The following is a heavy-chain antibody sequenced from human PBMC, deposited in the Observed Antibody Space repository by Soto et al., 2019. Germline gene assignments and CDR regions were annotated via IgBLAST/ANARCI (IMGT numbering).Heavy chain of an antibody. CDR3: AHAGDYDLLSFDH. CDR1: GFSLTTTSMG. J-gene: IGHJ4*02. D-gene: IGHD4-17*01. CDR2: IYWDDDQ. Sequence: QITLKESGPPLVRPAQTLTLTCAFSGFSLTTTSMGVAWIRQPPGKALEWLALIYWDDDQRYSPSLKDRLNISKDPSRSRVVLTSSNMNPEDTGTYFCAHAGDYDLLSFDHWGPGTLVTVSS. V-gene: IGHV2-5*02.